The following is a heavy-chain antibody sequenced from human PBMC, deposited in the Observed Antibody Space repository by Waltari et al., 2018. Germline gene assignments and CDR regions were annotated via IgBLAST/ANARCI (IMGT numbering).Heavy chain of an antibody. CDR3: ARERGVSIIDAFDI. V-gene: IGHV3-30*04. CDR1: GFIFSSYA. CDR2: ISYDGSNK. Sequence: QVQLVASGGGVVQPGRSLRLSCAASGFIFSSYALHWVRQAPGKGLEWVAFISYDGSNKYYADSVKGRFTISRDNSRNTLYLQMNSLRAEDTAVYYCARERGVSIIDAFDIWGQGTVITVSS. J-gene: IGHJ3*02. D-gene: IGHD6-13*01.